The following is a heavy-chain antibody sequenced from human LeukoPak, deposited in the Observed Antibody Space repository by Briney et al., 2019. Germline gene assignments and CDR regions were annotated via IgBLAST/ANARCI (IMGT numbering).Heavy chain of an antibody. CDR2: IKQDGSEK. CDR1: GFTFSSYW. Sequence: GGSLRLSCAASGFTFSSYWMSWVRQAPGKGLEWVANIKQDGSEKYYVDSVKGRFTISRDNAKNSLYLQMKTPRVEDTAVYYCGRAQEVDYWGQGTLVTVSS. CDR3: GRAQEVDY. J-gene: IGHJ4*02. V-gene: IGHV3-7*01.